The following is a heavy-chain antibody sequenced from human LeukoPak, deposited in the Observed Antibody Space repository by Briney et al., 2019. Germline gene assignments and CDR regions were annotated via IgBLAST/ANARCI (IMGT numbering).Heavy chain of an antibody. D-gene: IGHD5-12*01. J-gene: IGHJ4*02. CDR1: GGTFSSYA. V-gene: IGHV1-69*05. Sequence: GALVKVSCKASGGTFSSYAISWVRQAPGQGLEWMGGIIPIFGTANYAQKFQGRVTITTDESTSTAYMELSSLRSEDTAVYYCASRSGYSGYDWGGFFDYWGQGTLVTVSS. CDR2: IIPIFGTA. CDR3: ASRSGYSGYDWGGFFDY.